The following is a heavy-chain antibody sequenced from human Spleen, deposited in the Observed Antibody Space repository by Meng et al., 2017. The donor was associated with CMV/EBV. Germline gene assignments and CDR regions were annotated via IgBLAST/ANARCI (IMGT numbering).Heavy chain of an antibody. V-gene: IGHV3-23*01. CDR1: GFTFSTYG. CDR2: IRGSDGST. CDR3: AKGMYEYSNYDYGMDV. Sequence: GGSLRLSCVASGFTFSTYGMSWVRQAPGKGLEWVSVIRGSDGSTHYADSAKGRFTISRDNSKNTLFLQMNSLRADDTAVYYCAKGMYEYSNYDYGMDVWGQGTTVPSP. J-gene: IGHJ6*02. D-gene: IGHD4-11*01.